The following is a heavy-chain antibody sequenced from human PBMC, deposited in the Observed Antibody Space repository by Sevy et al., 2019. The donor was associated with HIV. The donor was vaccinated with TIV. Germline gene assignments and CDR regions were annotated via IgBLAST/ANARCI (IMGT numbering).Heavy chain of an antibody. Sequence: GGSLRLSCAASGFTFSSYGMHWVRQAPGKGLEWVAVIWYDGSNKYYADSVKGRFTISRDNSKRTLYLQMNSLRAEDMAVYDWARGGVTTILLWEGYYYYGMDVWGQGTTVTVSS. V-gene: IGHV3-33*01. CDR3: ARGGVTTILLWEGYYYYGMDV. J-gene: IGHJ6*02. CDR1: GFTFSSYG. CDR2: IWYDGSNK. D-gene: IGHD4-4*01.